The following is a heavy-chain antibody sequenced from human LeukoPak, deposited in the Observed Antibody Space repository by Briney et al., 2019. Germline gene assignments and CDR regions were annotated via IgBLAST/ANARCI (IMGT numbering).Heavy chain of an antibody. D-gene: IGHD2-2*01. CDR2: INHSGST. Sequence: PSETLSLTCAVYGGSFSGYYWSWIRQPPGKGLEWIGEINHSGSTSYNPSLKSRVTISVDTSKNQFSLKLSSVTAADTALYYCARGVPAAIFRFNWFDPWGQGTLVTVSS. CDR1: GGSFSGYY. J-gene: IGHJ5*02. CDR3: ARGVPAAIFRFNWFDP. V-gene: IGHV4-34*01.